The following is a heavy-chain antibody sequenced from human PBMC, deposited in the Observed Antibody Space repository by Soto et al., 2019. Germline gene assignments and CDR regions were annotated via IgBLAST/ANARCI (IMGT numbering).Heavy chain of an antibody. V-gene: IGHV1-18*01. CDR2: ISAYNGNT. CDR1: GYTVTSYG. J-gene: IGHJ6*02. Sequence: XSVKVSCKASGYTVTSYGISWVRQAPGQGLEWMGWISAYNGNTNYAQKLQGRVTMTTDTSTSTAYMELRSLRSDDTAVYYCASSKLMVYAIPGYYGMDVWGQGTAVTVPS. D-gene: IGHD2-8*01. CDR3: ASSKLMVYAIPGYYGMDV.